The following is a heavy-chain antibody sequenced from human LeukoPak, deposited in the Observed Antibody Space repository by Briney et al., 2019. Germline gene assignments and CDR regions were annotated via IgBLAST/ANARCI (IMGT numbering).Heavy chain of an antibody. CDR2: IYHSGST. V-gene: IGHV4-30-2*01. CDR3: ARVPRSYYEDAFDI. CDR1: GGSISSGGYS. Sequence: SETLSLTCAVSGGSISSGGYSWSWIRQPPGKGLEWIGYIYHSGSTYYNPSLKSRVTISVDRSKNQFSLKLSSVTAADTAVYYCARVPRSYYEDAFDIWGQGTMVTVSS. D-gene: IGHD3-22*01. J-gene: IGHJ3*02.